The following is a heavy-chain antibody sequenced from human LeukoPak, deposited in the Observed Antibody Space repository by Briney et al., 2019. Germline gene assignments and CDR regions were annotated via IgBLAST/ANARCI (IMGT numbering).Heavy chain of an antibody. J-gene: IGHJ4*02. D-gene: IGHD5-18*01. Sequence: GGSLRLSCAASGFTFSSYSMNWVRQAPGKGLEWVSAISGSGGSTYYADSVKGRFTISRDNSKNTLYLQMNSLRAEDTAVYYCAKIKGVQAEWIQNHYFDYWGQGTLVTVSS. CDR3: AKIKGVQAEWIQNHYFDY. CDR1: GFTFSSYS. V-gene: IGHV3-23*01. CDR2: ISGSGGST.